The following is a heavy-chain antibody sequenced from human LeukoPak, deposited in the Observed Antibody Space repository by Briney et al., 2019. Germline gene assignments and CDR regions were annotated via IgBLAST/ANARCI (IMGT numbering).Heavy chain of an antibody. CDR3: AKDDRWDSSGYYYIFGYFQH. CDR1: GFTFSSYA. Sequence: PGGSLRLSCAASGFTFSSYAMTWVRQAPGKGLGWVSAISGSGSSTNYADSVKGRFTISRDNSKNMLYLQMNSLRAEDTAVYYCAKDDRWDSSGYYYIFGYFQHWGQGTLVTVSS. J-gene: IGHJ1*01. CDR2: ISGSGSST. D-gene: IGHD3-22*01. V-gene: IGHV3-23*01.